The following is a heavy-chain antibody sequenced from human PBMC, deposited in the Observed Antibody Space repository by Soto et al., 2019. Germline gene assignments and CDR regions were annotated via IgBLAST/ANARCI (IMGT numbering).Heavy chain of an antibody. J-gene: IGHJ4*02. CDR2: INPNSGGT. CDR3: ARSIRFGDTTIYFDY. CDR1: GYTFTGYY. Sequence: ASVKVSCKASGYTFTGYYMHWVRQAPGQGLEWMGWINPNSGGTNYAQKFQGWVTMTRDTSISTAYMELSRLRSDDTAVYYCARSIRFGDTTIYFDYWGQGTLVTVSS. D-gene: IGHD3-10*01. V-gene: IGHV1-2*04.